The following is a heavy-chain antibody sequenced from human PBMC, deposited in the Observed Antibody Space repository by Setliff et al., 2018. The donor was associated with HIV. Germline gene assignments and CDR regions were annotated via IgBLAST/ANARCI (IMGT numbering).Heavy chain of an antibody. Sequence: GESLKISCKGSGYSFTSYWIGWVRQMPGKGLEGMGIIYPGDSDNRYSPSFQGQVTISADKSISTAYLQWSSLKASDTAMYYCARRMWQQDSKFMYYFDYWGQGTLVTVSS. D-gene: IGHD6-13*01. CDR2: IYPGDSDN. CDR1: GYSFTSYW. CDR3: ARRMWQQDSKFMYYFDY. V-gene: IGHV5-51*01. J-gene: IGHJ4*02.